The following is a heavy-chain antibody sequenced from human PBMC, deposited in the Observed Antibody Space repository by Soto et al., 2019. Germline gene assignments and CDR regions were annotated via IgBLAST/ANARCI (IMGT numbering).Heavy chain of an antibody. CDR2: ISAYNGNT. CDR1: GYTFTSYG. CDR3: AREWSIAVAGRISPFDY. D-gene: IGHD6-19*01. Sequence: QVQLVQSGAEVKKPGASVKVSCKASGYTFTSYGISWVRQAPGQGLAWMGWISAYNGNTNYAQKLQGRVTMTTDTSTSTAYMELRSLRSDDTAVYYCAREWSIAVAGRISPFDYWGQGTLVTVSS. V-gene: IGHV1-18*01. J-gene: IGHJ4*02.